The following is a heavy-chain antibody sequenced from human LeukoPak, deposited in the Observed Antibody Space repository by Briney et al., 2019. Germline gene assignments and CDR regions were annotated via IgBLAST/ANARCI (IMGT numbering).Heavy chain of an antibody. J-gene: IGHJ4*02. D-gene: IGHD5-24*01. V-gene: IGHV3-48*03. CDR2: ISSSGSTI. CDR1: GFTFSSYE. Sequence: PGGSLRLSCAASGFTFSSYEMNWVRQAPGKGLEWVSYISSSGSTIYYADSVKGRFTISRDNAKNSLYLQMNSLGAEDTAVYYCARSPQRRDGYNSPYWGQGTLVTVSS. CDR3: ARSPQRRDGYNSPY.